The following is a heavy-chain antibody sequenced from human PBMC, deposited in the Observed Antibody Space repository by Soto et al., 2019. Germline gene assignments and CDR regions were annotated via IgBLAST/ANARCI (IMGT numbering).Heavy chain of an antibody. V-gene: IGHV3-23*01. CDR1: GFPFCSYA. J-gene: IGHJ4*02. CDR2: ISGSGGST. CDR3: ANPDYASFDY. Sequence: GGSLRLSCAAPGFPFCSYAMSWVRQDPGKGLEWVSAISGSGGSTYYADSVKGRFTISRDNSKHTLYMQMNSLRAEDTAVYYCANPDYASFDYWGQGTLVTVSS. D-gene: IGHD3-16*01.